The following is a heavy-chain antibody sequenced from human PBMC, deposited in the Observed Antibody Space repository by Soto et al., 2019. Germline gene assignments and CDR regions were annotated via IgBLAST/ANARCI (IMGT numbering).Heavy chain of an antibody. V-gene: IGHV3-23*01. J-gene: IGHJ4*02. D-gene: IGHD2-21*02. Sequence: EVQLLESGGGLVQPGGSLRLSCAASGFTFSSYAMNWVRQAPGKGLEWVSTITGSGGSTYYADSVKGRFTISIDNSKNPLYLQMNSLRAEDTAVYYCANDVTATADYWGQGTLVTVSS. CDR1: GFTFSSYA. CDR3: ANDVTATADY. CDR2: ITGSGGST.